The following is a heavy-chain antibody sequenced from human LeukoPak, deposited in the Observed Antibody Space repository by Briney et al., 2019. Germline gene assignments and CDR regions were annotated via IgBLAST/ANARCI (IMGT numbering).Heavy chain of an antibody. CDR2: INPSSGGT. V-gene: IGHV1-2*02. Sequence: ASVKVSCKASGYTFTGYYMHWVRQAPGQGLEWMGWINPSSGGTNYAQKFQGRVTMTRDTSISTAYMELSRLRSDDTAVYYCASSVVVPAAMSSNWFDPWGQGTLVTVSS. D-gene: IGHD2-2*01. J-gene: IGHJ5*02. CDR1: GYTFTGYY. CDR3: ASSVVVPAAMSSNWFDP.